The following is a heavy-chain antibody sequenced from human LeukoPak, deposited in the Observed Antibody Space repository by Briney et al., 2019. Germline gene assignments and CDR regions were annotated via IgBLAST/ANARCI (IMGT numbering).Heavy chain of an antibody. CDR2: IYYSGST. CDR3: ARVPSKDNWFDP. Sequence: SETLSLTCTVSGGSISSYYWSWIRQPPGKGLEWIGYIYYSGSTNYNPSLKSRVTISVDTSKNQFSLKLSSVTAADTAVYYFARVPSKDNWFDPWGQGTLVTVSS. J-gene: IGHJ5*02. V-gene: IGHV4-59*01. CDR1: GGSISSYY.